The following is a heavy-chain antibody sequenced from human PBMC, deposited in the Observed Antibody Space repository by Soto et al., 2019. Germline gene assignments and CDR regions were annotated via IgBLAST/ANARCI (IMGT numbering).Heavy chain of an antibody. J-gene: IGHJ4*02. CDR1: GFTFSTSE. CDR3: ARWELLTGFDY. V-gene: IGHV3-48*03. D-gene: IGHD1-26*01. Sequence: EVQLVESGGDLVQPGGSLRLSCAASGFTFSTSEMAWVRQAPGKGLEWVSYIGSSGSTRYYADSVKGRFTIFRDNAKKSLYLQMTSLRAEDTAVYYCARWELLTGFDYWGQGTLVSVSS. CDR2: IGSSGSTR.